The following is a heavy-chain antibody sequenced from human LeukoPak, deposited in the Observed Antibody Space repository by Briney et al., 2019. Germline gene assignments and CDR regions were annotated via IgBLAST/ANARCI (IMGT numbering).Heavy chain of an antibody. J-gene: IGHJ4*02. V-gene: IGHV4-34*01. CDR1: GGSFSGYY. Sequence: SETLSLTCAVYGGSFSGYYWSWIRQPPGKGLEWIGEINHSGSTNYNPSLKSRVTISVDTSKNQFSLKLSSVTAADTAVYYCARALAAAKSEPFDYWGQGTLVTVSS. CDR2: INHSGST. D-gene: IGHD6-13*01. CDR3: ARALAAAKSEPFDY.